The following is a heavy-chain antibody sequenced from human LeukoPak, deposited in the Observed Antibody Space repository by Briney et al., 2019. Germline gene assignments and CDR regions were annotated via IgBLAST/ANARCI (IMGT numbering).Heavy chain of an antibody. V-gene: IGHV3-74*01. CDR3: ARDQYGDLFDY. CDR2: INSDGSST. D-gene: IGHD4-17*01. J-gene: IGHJ4*02. CDR1: GFTFSSYW. Sequence: PGGSLRLSCAASGFTFSSYWMHWVRQGPGKGLVWVSRINSDGSSTSYADSVKGRFTISRDNAKNTLYLQMNSLRAEDTAVYYCARDQYGDLFDYWGQGTLVTASS.